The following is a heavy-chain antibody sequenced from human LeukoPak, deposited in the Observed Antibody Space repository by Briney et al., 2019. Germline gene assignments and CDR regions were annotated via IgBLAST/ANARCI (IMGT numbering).Heavy chain of an antibody. CDR2: ISKNTVDT. J-gene: IGHJ4*02. V-gene: IGHV3-23*01. D-gene: IGHD3-10*01. CDR1: GFIFSRYA. Sequence: GGSLRLSCTGSGFIFSRYAVSWVRQAPGKGLEWVSAISKNTVDTYYADSVKGRLTISRDSSKNTVYLQMNSLRAEDTAVYYCAKDAYYYGSGSYPYWGQGTLVTVSS. CDR3: AKDAYYYGSGSYPY.